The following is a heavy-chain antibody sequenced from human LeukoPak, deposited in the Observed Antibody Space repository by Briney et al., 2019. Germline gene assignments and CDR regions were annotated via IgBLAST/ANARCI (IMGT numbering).Heavy chain of an antibody. CDR3: ARAGITSGWETYGQYMDV. CDR2: INPSGGST. D-gene: IGHD6-19*01. J-gene: IGHJ6*03. CDR1: GYTFTSYY. V-gene: IGHV1-46*01. Sequence: ASVKVSCKASGYTFTSYYMHWVRQAPGQGLEWMGIINPSGGSTSYAQKFQGRVTMTRDMSTSTVYMELSSLRSEDTAVYYCARAGITSGWETYGQYMDVWGKGTTVTVSS.